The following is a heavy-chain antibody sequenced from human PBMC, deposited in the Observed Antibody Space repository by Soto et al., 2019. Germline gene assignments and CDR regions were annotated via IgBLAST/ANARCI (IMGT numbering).Heavy chain of an antibody. V-gene: IGHV3-23*01. D-gene: IGHD3-9*01. Sequence: PGGSLRLSCAASGFTFSSYAMSWVRQAPGKGLEWVSAISGSGGSTYYADSVKGRFTISRDNSKNTLYLQMNSLRAEDTAVYYCAKDQLSYYDILTGYLTLDYWGQGTLVTVSS. CDR1: GFTFSSYA. CDR3: AKDQLSYYDILTGYLTLDY. J-gene: IGHJ4*02. CDR2: ISGSGGST.